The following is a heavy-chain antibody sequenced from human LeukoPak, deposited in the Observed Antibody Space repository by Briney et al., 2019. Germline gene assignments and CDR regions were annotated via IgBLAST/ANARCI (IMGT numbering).Heavy chain of an antibody. D-gene: IGHD2-2*02. Sequence: PGGSLRLSCAASGFTVSSNYMSWVRQAPGKGLEWVSLIYSGGDTYYVDSVKGRFTISRDNSKNTLYLQMNNLRADDTAVYYCATRYCSGTSCYRGAFDVWGQGTMVTVSS. J-gene: IGHJ3*01. CDR3: ATRYCSGTSCYRGAFDV. V-gene: IGHV3-66*02. CDR1: GFTVSSNY. CDR2: IYSGGDT.